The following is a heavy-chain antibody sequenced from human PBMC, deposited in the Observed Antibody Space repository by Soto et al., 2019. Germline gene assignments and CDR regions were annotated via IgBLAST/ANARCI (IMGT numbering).Heavy chain of an antibody. D-gene: IGHD6-19*01. CDR1: GYTLTELS. CDR3: ATTSFYSSGWYEGAHY. V-gene: IGHV1-24*01. Sequence: ASVKVSCKVSGYTLTELSMHWVRQAPGKGLEWMGGFDPEDGETIYAQKFQGRVAMTEDTSTDTAYMELSSLRSEDTAVYYCATTSFYSSGWYEGAHYWGQGTLVTVSS. J-gene: IGHJ4*02. CDR2: FDPEDGET.